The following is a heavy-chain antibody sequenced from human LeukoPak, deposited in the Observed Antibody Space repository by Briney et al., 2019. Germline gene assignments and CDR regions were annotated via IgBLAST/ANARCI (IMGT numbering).Heavy chain of an antibody. J-gene: IGHJ4*02. V-gene: IGHV3-7*01. Sequence: GGSLRLSCAASGFTFSRYWMNWVRQAPGKGLEWVANINQDGSEKYYVDSVKGRFTISRDNAKNSLYLQMNSLRAEDTAVYYCVRDYDVIGETNWGQGTLVTVSS. D-gene: IGHD2-21*01. CDR1: GFTFSRYW. CDR3: VRDYDVIGETN. CDR2: INQDGSEK.